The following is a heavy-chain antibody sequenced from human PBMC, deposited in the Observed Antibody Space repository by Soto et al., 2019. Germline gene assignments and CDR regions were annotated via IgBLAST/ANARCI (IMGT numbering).Heavy chain of an antibody. J-gene: IGHJ6*02. CDR3: AKGFMGATFYYGMDV. V-gene: IGHV3-23*01. D-gene: IGHD1-26*01. CDR2: ISGSAGST. CDR1: EVTFSTYA. Sequence: HPGGSLRLSCAASEVTFSTYAMSWVRQAPGTGLEWVSGISGSAGSTNYAGSVKGRFTISRDNSKNTLYLQMNSLRADDTALYYCAKGFMGATFYYGMDVWGQGTTVTVSS.